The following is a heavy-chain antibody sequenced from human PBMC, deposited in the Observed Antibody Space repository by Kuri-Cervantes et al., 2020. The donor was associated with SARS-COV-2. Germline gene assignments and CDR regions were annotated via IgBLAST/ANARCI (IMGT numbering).Heavy chain of an antibody. Sequence: GSLRLSCAASGFTFSDYYMSWIRQPAGKGLEWIGRIYTSGSTNYNPSLKSRVTISVDTSKNQFSLKLSSVTAADTAVYYCARGLRGGSLDYWGQGTLVTVSS. CDR2: IYTSGST. J-gene: IGHJ4*02. D-gene: IGHD2-15*01. V-gene: IGHV4-4*07. CDR3: ARGLRGGSLDY. CDR1: GFTFSDYY.